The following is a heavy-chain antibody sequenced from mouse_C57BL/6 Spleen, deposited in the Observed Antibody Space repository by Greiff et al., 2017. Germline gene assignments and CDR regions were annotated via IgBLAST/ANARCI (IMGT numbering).Heavy chain of an antibody. Sequence: QVQLQQPGAELVKPGASVKMSCKASGYTFTSYWITWVKQRPGQGLEWIGDIYPGSGSTNYNEKFKSKATLTVDTSSSTAYMQLSSLTSEDSAVYYCARIGGGSGSAWFAYWGQGTLVTVSA. D-gene: IGHD3-2*02. V-gene: IGHV1-55*01. CDR2: IYPGSGST. J-gene: IGHJ3*01. CDR1: GYTFTSYW. CDR3: ARIGGGSGSAWFAY.